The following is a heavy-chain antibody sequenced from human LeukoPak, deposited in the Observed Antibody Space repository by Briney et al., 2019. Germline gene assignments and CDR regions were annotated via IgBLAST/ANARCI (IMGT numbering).Heavy chain of an antibody. D-gene: IGHD6-13*01. CDR2: IYYSGST. V-gene: IGHV4-59*12. CDR3: TREGSSRLAYYYYYMDV. Sequence: SETLSLTCTVSGGSISSYYWSWIRQPPGKGLEWIGYIYYSGSTYYNPSLKSRVTISVDTSKNQFSLKLSSVTAADTAVYYCTREGSSRLAYYYYYMDVWGKGTTVTVSS. CDR1: GGSISSYY. J-gene: IGHJ6*03.